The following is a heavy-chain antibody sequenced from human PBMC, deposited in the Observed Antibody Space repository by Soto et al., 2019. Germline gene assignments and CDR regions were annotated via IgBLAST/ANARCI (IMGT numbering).Heavy chain of an antibody. CDR2: IYYSGDT. CDR1: GGSISSSGYY. J-gene: IGHJ4*02. V-gene: IGHV4-39*01. D-gene: IGHD3-10*01. CDR3: VRRGRYYMQETYYFDY. Sequence: QLQLQESGPGLVKPSETLSLTCTVSGGSISSSGYYWGWIRQPPGKGLEWIGSIYYSGDTYFYPSLRSRVTISVDTSKNQFSLKLSSVTAADTAMYYCVRRGRYYMQETYYFDYWGQGTLVTVSS.